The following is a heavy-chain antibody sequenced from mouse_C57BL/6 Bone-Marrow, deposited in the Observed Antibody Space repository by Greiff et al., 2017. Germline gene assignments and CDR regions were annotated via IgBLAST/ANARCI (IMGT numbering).Heavy chain of an antibody. V-gene: IGHV1-58*01. CDR3: ANWSDY. D-gene: IGHD4-1*01. Sequence: EVQLQESGAELVRPGSSVKMSCKTSGYTFTSYGINWVKQRPGQGLEWIGFIYLGNGYTEYNEKFKGKATLTSDTSSSTAYMQLSSLTSEDSAIYFCANWSDYWGQGTTLTVSS. CDR2: IYLGNGYT. CDR1: GYTFTSYG. J-gene: IGHJ2*01.